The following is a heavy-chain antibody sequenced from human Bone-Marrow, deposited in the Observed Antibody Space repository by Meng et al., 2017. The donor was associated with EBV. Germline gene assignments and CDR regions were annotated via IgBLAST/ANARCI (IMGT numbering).Heavy chain of an antibody. CDR1: GGTFRSYA. Sequence: QVQLVQPGAEVRKPGSSVKVSCKASGGTFRSYAISWVRQAPGQGLEWMGGIIPIFGTANYAQKFQGRVTITADESTSTAYMELSSLRSEDTAVYYCASGGGLVVYANSFDYWGQGTLVTVSS. V-gene: IGHV1-69*01. CDR2: IIPIFGTA. D-gene: IGHD2-8*02. CDR3: ASGGGLVVYANSFDY. J-gene: IGHJ4*02.